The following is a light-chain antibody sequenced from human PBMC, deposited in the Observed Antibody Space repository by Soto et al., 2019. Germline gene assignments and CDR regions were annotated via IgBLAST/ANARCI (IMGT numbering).Light chain of an antibody. V-gene: IGKV1-17*01. CDR2: EAS. CDR3: LQHNSYPRT. Sequence: DLQMTQSPSSLSASVGDRVTITCRASQGINNDLGWYQQKPGKAPKPLIYEASTLQSGVPSRFSGSESGTEFTLTISSLQPEDFATYYCLQHNSYPRTFGGGTKVEI. CDR1: QGINND. J-gene: IGKJ4*01.